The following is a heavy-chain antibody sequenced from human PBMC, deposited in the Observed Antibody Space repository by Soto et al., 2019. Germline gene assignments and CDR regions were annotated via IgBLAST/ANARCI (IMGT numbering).Heavy chain of an antibody. V-gene: IGHV3-33*01. CDR2: IWYDGSNK. D-gene: IGHD3-16*01. Sequence: GGSLRLSCAASGFTFSSYGMHWVRQAPGKGLEWVAVIWYDGSNKYYADSVKGRFTISRDNSKNTLYLQMNSLRAEDTAVYYCARDRLQKSYGMDVWGQGTTVTVSS. J-gene: IGHJ6*02. CDR3: ARDRLQKSYGMDV. CDR1: GFTFSSYG.